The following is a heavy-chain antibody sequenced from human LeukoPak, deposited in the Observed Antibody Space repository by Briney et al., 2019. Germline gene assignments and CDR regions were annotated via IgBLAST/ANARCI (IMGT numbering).Heavy chain of an antibody. CDR1: GGSISSSGYY. D-gene: IGHD2-15*01. J-gene: IGHJ4*02. CDR3: ARDGGYCSGDSCYSY. Sequence: SETLSLTCTVSGGSISSSGYYWGWIRQPPGKGLEWIGNVYYGGSSYYSPSLKSRVTISVDTSRNQFSLKLSSVTAADTAVYYCARDGGYCSGDSCYSYWGQGTLVTVSS. V-gene: IGHV4-39*07. CDR2: VYYGGSS.